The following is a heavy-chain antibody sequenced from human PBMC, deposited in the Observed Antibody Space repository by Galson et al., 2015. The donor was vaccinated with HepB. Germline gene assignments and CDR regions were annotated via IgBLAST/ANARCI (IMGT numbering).Heavy chain of an antibody. CDR3: ARVPAAMSHYYYYGMDV. V-gene: IGHV1-2*02. D-gene: IGHD2-2*01. CDR2: INPNSGGT. Sequence: SVKVSCKASGYTFTGYYMHWVRQAPGQGLEWMGWINPNSGGTNYAQKFQGRVTMTRDTSISTAYMELSRLRSDDTAVDYCARVPAAMSHYYYYGMDVWGQGTTVTVSS. CDR1: GYTFTGYY. J-gene: IGHJ6*02.